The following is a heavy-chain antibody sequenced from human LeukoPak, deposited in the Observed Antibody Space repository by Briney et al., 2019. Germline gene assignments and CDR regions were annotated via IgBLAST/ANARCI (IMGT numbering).Heavy chain of an antibody. D-gene: IGHD2-2*01. V-gene: IGHV4-30-2*01. CDR3: ARAPVVPAVQGWAFDI. CDR1: GGSISSGGYY. Sequence: TSQTLSLTCTVSGGSISSGGYYWSWIRQPPGKGLEWIGYIYHSGSTYYNPSLKSRVTISVDRSKNQFSLKLSSVTAADTAVYYCARAPVVPAVQGWAFDIWGQGTVVTVSS. J-gene: IGHJ3*02. CDR2: IYHSGST.